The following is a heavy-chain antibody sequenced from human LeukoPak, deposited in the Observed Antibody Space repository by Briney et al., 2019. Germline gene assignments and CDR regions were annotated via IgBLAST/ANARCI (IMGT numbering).Heavy chain of an antibody. Sequence: GGSLRLSCAASGFTFSSYGMHWVRQAPGKGLEWVAVISYDGSNKYYADSVKGRFTISRDNSKNTLYLQMNSLRAEDTAVYYCAKSLSGGPPKYYFDYWGQGTLVTVSS. D-gene: IGHD2-15*01. CDR3: AKSLSGGPPKYYFDY. J-gene: IGHJ4*02. CDR2: ISYDGSNK. CDR1: GFTFSSYG. V-gene: IGHV3-30*18.